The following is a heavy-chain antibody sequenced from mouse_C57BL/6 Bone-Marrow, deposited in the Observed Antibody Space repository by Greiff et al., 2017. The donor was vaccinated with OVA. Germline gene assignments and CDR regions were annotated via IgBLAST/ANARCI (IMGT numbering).Heavy chain of an antibody. D-gene: IGHD5-5*01. J-gene: IGHJ2*01. CDR1: GYTFTDYY. CDR3: ASQHYPGDY. CDR2: INPNNGGT. Sequence: EVQLQQSGPELVKPGASVKISCKASGYTFTDYYLNWVKQSHGKSLEWIGDINPNNGGTSYNQKFKGKATLTVDKSSSTAYMELRSLTSEDSAVYYCASQHYPGDYWGQGTTLTVSS. V-gene: IGHV1-26*01.